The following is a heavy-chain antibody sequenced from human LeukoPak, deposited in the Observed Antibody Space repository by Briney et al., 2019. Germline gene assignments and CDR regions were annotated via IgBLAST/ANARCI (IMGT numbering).Heavy chain of an antibody. CDR2: MSGNGAST. Sequence: GGSLRLSCEASGFIFSSYGMSWVRQAPGKGLEWVSTMSGNGASTYYADSVKGRFTISRDNSKNTLYLQMNSLRAEDTAVYYCARAPLGGAGLTGWGQGTLVTVPS. D-gene: IGHD3-9*01. V-gene: IGHV3-23*01. J-gene: IGHJ4*02. CDR1: GFIFSSYG. CDR3: ARAPLGGAGLTG.